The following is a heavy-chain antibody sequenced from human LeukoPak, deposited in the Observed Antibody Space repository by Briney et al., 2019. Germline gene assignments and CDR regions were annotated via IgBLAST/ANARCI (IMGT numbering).Heavy chain of an antibody. D-gene: IGHD2-15*01. CDR3: AVVAAEQYYFDY. V-gene: IGHV3-66*01. J-gene: IGHJ4*02. CDR2: IYSGGST. CDR1: GFTFSSYA. Sequence: GGSLRLSCAASGFTFSSYAMSWARQAPGKGLEWVSVIYSGGSTYYADSVKGRFTISRDNSKNTLYLQMNSLRAEDTAVYYCAVVAAEQYYFDYWGQGTLVTVSS.